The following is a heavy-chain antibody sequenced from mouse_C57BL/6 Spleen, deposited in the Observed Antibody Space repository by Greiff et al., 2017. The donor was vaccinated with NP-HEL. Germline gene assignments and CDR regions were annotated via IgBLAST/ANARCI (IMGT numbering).Heavy chain of an antibody. V-gene: IGHV1-81*01. J-gene: IGHJ4*01. CDR2: IYPRSGNT. Sequence: VQLQQSGAELARPGASVKLSCKASGYTFTSYGISWVKQRTGQGLEWIGEIYPRSGNTYYNEKFKGKATLTADKSSSTAYMELRSLTSEDSAVYFCAREDYYGSSSYYYAMDYWGQGTSVTVSS. D-gene: IGHD1-1*01. CDR3: AREDYYGSSSYYYAMDY. CDR1: GYTFTSYG.